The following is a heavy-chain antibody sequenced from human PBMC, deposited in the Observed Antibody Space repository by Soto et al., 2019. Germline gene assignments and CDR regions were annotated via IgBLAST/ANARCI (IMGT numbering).Heavy chain of an antibody. CDR1: GFPFRNAW. D-gene: IGHD6-13*01. CDR3: TTDGSSWWPL. Sequence: EVQLVESGGGLVKPGGSFGLPCAASGFPFRNAWLSWVPRPPGRGLEWVGRIKSKTDGGTTDYAAPVKGRFTISRDDSKNTLYLQMNSLKTEDTAVYYCTTDGSSWWPLWGQGTLVTVSS. V-gene: IGHV3-15*01. J-gene: IGHJ4*02. CDR2: IKSKTDGGTT.